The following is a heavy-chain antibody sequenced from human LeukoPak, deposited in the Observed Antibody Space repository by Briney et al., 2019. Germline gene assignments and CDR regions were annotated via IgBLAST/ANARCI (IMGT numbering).Heavy chain of an antibody. J-gene: IGHJ4*02. D-gene: IGHD4-23*01. Sequence: GGSLRLSCAASGFTFSTYWMHWVRQAPGKGLVWVSRTNSDGSTTSYADSVKGRFTISRGNAKNTLYLQMDSLRAEDTAVHYCARVYGGNTPFDYWGQGTLVTVSS. CDR2: TNSDGSTT. CDR3: ARVYGGNTPFDY. CDR1: GFTFSTYW. V-gene: IGHV3-74*01.